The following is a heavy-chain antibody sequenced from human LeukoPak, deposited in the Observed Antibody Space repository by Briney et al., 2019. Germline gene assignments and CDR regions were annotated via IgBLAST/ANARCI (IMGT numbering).Heavy chain of an antibody. CDR3: ARENYGSGSYYLGRYYYYYMDV. Sequence: ASVKVSCKASGYTFTSYGISWVRQAPGQGLEWMGWITTYNGNTKYAQKLQGRVTMTADTSTSTAYMELRSLRSDDTAVYYCARENYGSGSYYLGRYYYYYMDVWGKGTTVTVSS. D-gene: IGHD3-10*01. CDR2: ITTYNGNT. J-gene: IGHJ6*03. V-gene: IGHV1-18*01. CDR1: GYTFTSYG.